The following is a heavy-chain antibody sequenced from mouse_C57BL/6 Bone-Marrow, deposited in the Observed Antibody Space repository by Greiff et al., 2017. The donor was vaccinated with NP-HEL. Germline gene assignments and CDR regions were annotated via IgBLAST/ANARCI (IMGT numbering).Heavy chain of an antibody. CDR1: GYSFTDYN. J-gene: IGHJ2*01. CDR2: LNPNYGTT. Sequence: EVQLQQSGPELVKPGASVKISCKASGYSFTDYNLNWVKQSNGKSLEWIGVLNPNYGTTSYNQKFKGKPTLPVDQPSSNAYMQRNDLTSEDSAAYYCAKALVPDYYGRGTTITVS. V-gene: IGHV1-39*01. D-gene: IGHD3-1*01. CDR3: AKALVPDY.